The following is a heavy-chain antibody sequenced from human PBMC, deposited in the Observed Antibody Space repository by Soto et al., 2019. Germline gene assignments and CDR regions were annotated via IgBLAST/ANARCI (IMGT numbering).Heavy chain of an antibody. CDR3: ANRRGASTTGGAFDI. CDR1: GFSFSTSGAG. D-gene: IGHD1-1*01. J-gene: IGHJ3*02. CDR2: IFLKYDK. V-gene: IGHV2-5*01. Sequence: QITVKESGPTLVPPTQTLTLTCTFSGFSFSTSGAGVGWIRQSPGQALEWLALIFLKYDKRYNPFPNSKLTLTKDTSKHQVVLTMSNLDPVDTATYFCANRRGASTTGGAFDIWGEGTKVTVSS.